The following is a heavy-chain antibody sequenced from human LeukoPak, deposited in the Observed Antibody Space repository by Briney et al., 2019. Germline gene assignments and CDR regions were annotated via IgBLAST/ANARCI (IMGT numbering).Heavy chain of an antibody. D-gene: IGHD3-16*02. Sequence: PSQTLSLTCTVSGGSISSGSYYWSWIRQAAGKGLEWIGRIYTSGSTNYNPSLKSRVTISVDTSKNQFSLKLSSVTAADTAVYYCARIWGSYRVGKGVVDYWGQGTLVTVSS. CDR2: IYTSGST. CDR3: ARIWGSYRVGKGVVDY. J-gene: IGHJ4*02. V-gene: IGHV4-61*02. CDR1: GGSISSGSYY.